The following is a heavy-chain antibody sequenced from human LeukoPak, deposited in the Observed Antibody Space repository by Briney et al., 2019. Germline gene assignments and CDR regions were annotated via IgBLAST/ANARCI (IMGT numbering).Heavy chain of an antibody. Sequence: ASQTLSLTCAVSGGSISSGGYSWSWIRQPPGKGLEWIGYIYHSGSTYYNPSLKSRVTISVDRSKNQFSLKLSSVTAAGTAVYYCARGNYGPFDYWGQGTLVTVSS. CDR1: GGSISSGGYS. CDR3: ARGNYGPFDY. V-gene: IGHV4-30-2*01. D-gene: IGHD4-11*01. J-gene: IGHJ4*02. CDR2: IYHSGST.